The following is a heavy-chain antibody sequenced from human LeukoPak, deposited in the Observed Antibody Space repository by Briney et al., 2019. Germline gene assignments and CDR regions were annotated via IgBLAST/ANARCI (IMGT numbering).Heavy chain of an antibody. J-gene: IGHJ4*02. CDR1: GFTFSDYY. D-gene: IGHD5-18*01. CDR3: AXEPIQLXXXDY. Sequence: GGSLRLSCAASGFTFSDYYMSWIRQAPGKGLEWVSYISSSGSTIYYADSVKGRFTISRDNAKNSLYLQMNSLRAEDTAVYYCAXEPIQLXXXDYWGQGTLXTVSS. V-gene: IGHV3-11*01. CDR2: ISSSGSTI.